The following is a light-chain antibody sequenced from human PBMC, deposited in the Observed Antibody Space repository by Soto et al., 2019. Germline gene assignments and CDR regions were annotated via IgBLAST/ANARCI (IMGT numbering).Light chain of an antibody. CDR2: DAS. CDR1: QSVSSY. J-gene: IGKJ4*01. V-gene: IGKV3-11*01. CDR3: QQRSN. Sequence: EIVLTQSPATLSLSPGERATLSCRASQSVSSYLAWYQQKPGQAPRLLIYDASNRATGIPARFSGSGSGTDLTLTISSLEPEDFAVYYCQQRSNLGGGTKVEIK.